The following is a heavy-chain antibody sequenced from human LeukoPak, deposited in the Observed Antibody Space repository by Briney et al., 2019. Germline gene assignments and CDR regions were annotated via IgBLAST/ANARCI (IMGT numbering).Heavy chain of an antibody. CDR2: FDPEDGET. Sequence: ASVKVSCKVSGYTLTELSMHWVRQAPGKGLEWMGGFDPEDGETIYAQKFQGRVTMTEDTSTDTAYMELRSLRSDDTAVYYCARRGYDSSGFPVKYYYYMDVWGKGTTVTVSS. V-gene: IGHV1-24*01. J-gene: IGHJ6*03. CDR1: GYTLTELS. CDR3: ARRGYDSSGFPVKYYYYMDV. D-gene: IGHD3-22*01.